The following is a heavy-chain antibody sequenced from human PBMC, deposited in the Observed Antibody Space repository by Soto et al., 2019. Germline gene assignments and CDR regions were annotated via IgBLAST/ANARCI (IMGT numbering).Heavy chain of an antibody. CDR3: AKLDCTSPGCGHLDP. CDR1: GRSFSNDTYY. Sequence: ETLSLTCADSGRSFSNDTYYWGWIRHPPGREQEWNGSIYYSGTYSYNPALESRVTMSVDTSKKQLPLRLRSVTATDTAVYYYAKLDCTSPGCGHLDPWGHVTLVT. J-gene: IGHJ5*02. CDR2: IYYSGTY. D-gene: IGHD2-2*01. V-gene: IGHV4-39*01.